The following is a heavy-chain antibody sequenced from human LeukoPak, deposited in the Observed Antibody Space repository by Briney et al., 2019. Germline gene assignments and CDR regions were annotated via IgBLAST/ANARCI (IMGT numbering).Heavy chain of an antibody. V-gene: IGHV3-48*03. CDR2: ISSSGSTI. Sequence: PGGSLRLSCAASGFTFSSYEMNWVRQAPGKGLEWVSYISSSGSTIYYADSVKGRFTISRDNAKNSLYLQMNSLRAEDTAVYYCAKDRARITMSHWGQGTLVTVSS. D-gene: IGHD3-10*02. CDR3: AKDRARITMSH. J-gene: IGHJ4*02. CDR1: GFTFSSYE.